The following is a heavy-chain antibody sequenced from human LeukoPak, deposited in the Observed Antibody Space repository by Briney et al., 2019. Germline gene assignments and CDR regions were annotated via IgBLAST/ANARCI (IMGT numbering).Heavy chain of an antibody. V-gene: IGHV3-33*01. Sequence: PGRSLRLSCAASGFTFSSYGMHWVRQAPGKGLEWVAVIWYDGSNKYYADSVKGRFTISRDNSKNTLYLQMNSLRAEDTAVYYYARDANWGFDAFDIWGQGTMVTVSS. CDR3: ARDANWGFDAFDI. D-gene: IGHD7-27*01. CDR1: GFTFSSYG. J-gene: IGHJ3*02. CDR2: IWYDGSNK.